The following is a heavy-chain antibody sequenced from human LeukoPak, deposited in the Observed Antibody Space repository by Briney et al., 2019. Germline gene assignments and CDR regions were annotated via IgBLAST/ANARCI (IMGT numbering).Heavy chain of an antibody. CDR1: AFTFSSYE. D-gene: IGHD3-10*01. CDR2: ISISGSTI. Sequence: GGSLRLSCAASAFTFSSYEMNWVRQAPGKGLEWVSYISISGSTIYYADSVKGRFTISRDNAKNSLYLQVNSLRAEDTAVYYCARAFGELSWFDPWGQGTLVTVSS. V-gene: IGHV3-48*03. CDR3: ARAFGELSWFDP. J-gene: IGHJ5*02.